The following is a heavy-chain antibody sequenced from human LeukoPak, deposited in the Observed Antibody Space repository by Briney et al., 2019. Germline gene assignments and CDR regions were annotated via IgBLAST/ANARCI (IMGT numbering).Heavy chain of an antibody. J-gene: IGHJ4*02. CDR3: ARVQNYYDSSGYYYYFDY. V-gene: IGHV4-59*01. CDR2: IYYSGST. CDR1: GGSFSGYY. D-gene: IGHD3-22*01. Sequence: PSETLSLTCAVYGGSFSGYYWSWIRQPPGKGLEWIGYIYYSGSTNYNPSLKSRVTISVDTSKNQFSLKLSSVTAADTAVYYCARVQNYYDSSGYYYYFDYWGQGTLVTVSS.